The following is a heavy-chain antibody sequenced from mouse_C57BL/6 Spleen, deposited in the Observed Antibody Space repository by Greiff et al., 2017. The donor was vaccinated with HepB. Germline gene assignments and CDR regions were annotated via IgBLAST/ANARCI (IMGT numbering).Heavy chain of an antibody. Sequence: EVQLQQSGAELVRPGASVKLSCTASGFNIKDDYMHWVKQRPEQGLEWIGWIDPENGDTEYASKFQGKAPITADTSSNTAYLQLSSLTSEDTAVYYCTTSSSGYDYWGQGTTLTVSS. CDR3: TTSSSGYDY. CDR1: GFNIKDDY. CDR2: IDPENGDT. V-gene: IGHV14-4*01. D-gene: IGHD3-2*02. J-gene: IGHJ2*01.